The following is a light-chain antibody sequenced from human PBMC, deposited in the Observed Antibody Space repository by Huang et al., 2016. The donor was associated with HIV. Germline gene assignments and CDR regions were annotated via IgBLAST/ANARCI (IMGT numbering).Light chain of an antibody. V-gene: IGKV3-11*01. J-gene: IGKJ3*01. Sequence: EIVLTQSPATLSLSPGERATLSCRASQSVREYLAWYQHKPGQAPRLLIYEASQRATDIPDRFSGSGSGTDFTLTISSLEPEDFAVYYCQERGNWPRFSFGPGTKVDIK. CDR1: QSVREY. CDR3: QERGNWPRFS. CDR2: EAS.